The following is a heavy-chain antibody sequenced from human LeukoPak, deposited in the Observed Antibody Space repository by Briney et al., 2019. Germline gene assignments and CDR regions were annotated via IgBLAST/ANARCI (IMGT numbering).Heavy chain of an antibody. V-gene: IGHV4-39*01. D-gene: IGHD4-17*01. Sequence: SETLSLTCTVSGGSISSSSYYWGWLRQPPGKGLEWIGSIYYSGSTYYNPSLKSRVTISVDTSKNQFSLKLSSVTAADTAVYYCARSSRMYGDYPVFDYWGQGTLVTVSS. J-gene: IGHJ4*02. CDR3: ARSSRMYGDYPVFDY. CDR2: IYYSGST. CDR1: GGSISSSSYY.